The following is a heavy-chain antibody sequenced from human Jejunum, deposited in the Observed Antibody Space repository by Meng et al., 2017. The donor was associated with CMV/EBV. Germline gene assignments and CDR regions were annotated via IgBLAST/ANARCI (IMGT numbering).Heavy chain of an antibody. CDR2: ISSSGSPI. CDR1: TFSRND. D-gene: IGHD6-19*01. Sequence: TFSRNDRNWVRQAPGKGLEWVSYISSSGSPIYYADSVKGRFTISRDNSKNTLYLQMNSLRAEDTAVYYCAKALMYSSGYYYYGMDVWGQGTTVTVSS. J-gene: IGHJ6*02. V-gene: IGHV3-48*03. CDR3: AKALMYSSGYYYYGMDV.